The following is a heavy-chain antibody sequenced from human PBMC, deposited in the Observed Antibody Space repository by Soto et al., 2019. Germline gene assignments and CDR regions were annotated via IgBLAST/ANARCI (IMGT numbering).Heavy chain of an antibody. CDR2: IKNDGSET. CDR1: GFTLSDFW. D-gene: IGHD3-10*01. J-gene: IGHJ5*02. Sequence: EVQLVESGGGLVQPGGSLRLSCAASGFTLSDFWMHWVRQAPGTGLVWLSRIKNDGSETDYADSVKGRFIISRDNAKNTLYLQMNNLRVEDTAVYYCARDYHGSGNPWGQGTLVTVSS. CDR3: ARDYHGSGNP. V-gene: IGHV3-74*01.